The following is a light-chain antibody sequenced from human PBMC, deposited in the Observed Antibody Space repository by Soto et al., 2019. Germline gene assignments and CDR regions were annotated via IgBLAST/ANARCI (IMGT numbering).Light chain of an antibody. CDR2: AAS. V-gene: IGKV1-8*01. CDR1: QGISSY. Sequence: AIRMTQSPSSFSASTGDRVTITCRASQGISSYLAWYQQKPGKAPKLLIYAASTLQSGVPSRFSGSGSGTDFTLTISCLQSEDFATYYCQQYYSYPPITFGQGTRLE. CDR3: QQYYSYPPIT. J-gene: IGKJ5*01.